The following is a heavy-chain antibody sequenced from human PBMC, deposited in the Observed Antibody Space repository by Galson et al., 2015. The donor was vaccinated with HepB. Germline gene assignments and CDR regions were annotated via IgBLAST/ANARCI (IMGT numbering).Heavy chain of an antibody. J-gene: IGHJ3*02. CDR2: IWYDGSNK. D-gene: IGHD2-2*01. CDR1: GFIFSSYD. CDR3: ARSTHCSSTSCYSLDDAFDI. V-gene: IGHV3-33*01. Sequence: SLRLSCAASGFIFSSYDIHWVRQAPGKGLEWVAVIWYDGSNKYYADSVKGRFTISRDNSKNTLYLQMNSLRAEDTAVYYCARSTHCSSTSCYSLDDAFDIWGQGTMVTVSS.